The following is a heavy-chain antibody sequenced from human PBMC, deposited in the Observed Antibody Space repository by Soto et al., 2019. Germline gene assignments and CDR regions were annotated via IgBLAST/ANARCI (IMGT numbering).Heavy chain of an antibody. J-gene: IGHJ5*02. CDR3: ATRITVFGLLIPPFDP. V-gene: IGHV4-34*01. D-gene: IGHD3-3*01. Sequence: SATLSLTCAVYGGFVNGYYWNWIRQPPGKGLEWIGEINHTGGTHYNPSLKGRVTMSVDTSKNQFSLRVSSVTAADTAIYYCATRITVFGLLIPPFDPWGQGTQVTVSS. CDR1: GGFVNGYY. CDR2: INHTGGT.